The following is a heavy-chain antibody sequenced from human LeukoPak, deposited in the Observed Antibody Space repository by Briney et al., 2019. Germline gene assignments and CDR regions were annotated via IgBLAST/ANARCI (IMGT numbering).Heavy chain of an antibody. Sequence: GASVKVSCKASGYTFATYAMHWVRQAPGQRLEWMGWINAGNGNTKYPQEFQGRVTITRDTSASTAYMELSSLRSEDTAVYYCVRDMGSGYYYMDVWGKGTTVTVSS. CDR1: GYTFATYA. V-gene: IGHV1-3*03. CDR3: VRDMGSGYYYMDV. CDR2: INAGNGNT. D-gene: IGHD3-10*01. J-gene: IGHJ6*03.